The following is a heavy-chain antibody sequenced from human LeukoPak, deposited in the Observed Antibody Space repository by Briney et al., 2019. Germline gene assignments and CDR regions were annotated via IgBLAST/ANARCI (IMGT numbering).Heavy chain of an antibody. CDR2: IYYSGST. CDR1: GGSISSSSYY. V-gene: IGHV4-39*07. D-gene: IGHD2-2*01. Sequence: SETLSLTCTVSGGSISSSSYYWGWIRQPPGKGLEWIGSIYYSGSTYYNPSLKSRVTISVDTSKNQFSLKLSSVTAADAAVYYCARRGVPAAGPLYYFDYWGQGTLVTVSS. J-gene: IGHJ4*02. CDR3: ARRGVPAAGPLYYFDY.